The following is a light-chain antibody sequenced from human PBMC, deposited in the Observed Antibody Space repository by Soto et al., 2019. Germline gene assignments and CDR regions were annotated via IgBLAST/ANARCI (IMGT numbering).Light chain of an antibody. J-gene: IGKJ1*01. CDR2: GAS. V-gene: IGKV3-20*01. CDR1: QTVYNGY. Sequence: ENVLTQSPGTLSLCPGERATLSFRASQTVYNGYLAWYQQKPGQAPRLLIYGASSRATGIPDRFSGSGSGTDFTLTISRLEPEDFAVYYCQQYVSSPRTFGQGTKV. CDR3: QQYVSSPRT.